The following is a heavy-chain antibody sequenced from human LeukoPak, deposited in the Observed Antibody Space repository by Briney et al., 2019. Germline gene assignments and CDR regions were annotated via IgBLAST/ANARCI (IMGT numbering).Heavy chain of an antibody. D-gene: IGHD2/OR15-2a*01. Sequence: GGSLRLSCAASGFTFSTYEMNWVRQAPGKGLEWVSYISSSGSPIYYADSVKGRFTISRDNAKNSLYLQMNSLRAEDTAVYYCARDRILNYWGQGTLVTVSS. J-gene: IGHJ4*02. V-gene: IGHV3-48*03. CDR2: ISSSGSPI. CDR1: GFTFSTYE. CDR3: ARDRILNY.